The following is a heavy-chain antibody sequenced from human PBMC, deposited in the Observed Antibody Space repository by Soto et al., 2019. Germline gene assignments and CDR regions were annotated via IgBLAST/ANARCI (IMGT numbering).Heavy chain of an antibody. V-gene: IGHV3-73*01. J-gene: IGHJ4*02. CDR1: GFTFSGSA. Sequence: EVQLVESGGGLVQPGGSLKLSCAASGFTFSGSAMHWVRQASGKGLEWVGRIRNKGNNYATAYAASVKGRFTISRDDSNNTAYLQMNSLTTEATAVYYCTIYVGDNWSYTNCFDYWGQGTLVTVSS. CDR3: TIYVGDNWSYTNCFDY. D-gene: IGHD1-1*01. CDR2: IRNKGNNYAT.